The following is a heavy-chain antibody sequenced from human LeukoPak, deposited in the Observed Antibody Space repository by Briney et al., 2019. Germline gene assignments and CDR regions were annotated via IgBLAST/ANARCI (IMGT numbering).Heavy chain of an antibody. D-gene: IGHD1-26*01. Sequence: SGTLSLTCAVSGGSSSSSNWWSWVRQPPGKGLEWIGEIYHSGSTNYNPSLKSRVTISVDKSKNQFSLKLSSVTAADTAVYYCARELTSVGGPISYWGQGTLVTVSS. V-gene: IGHV4-4*02. J-gene: IGHJ4*02. CDR2: IYHSGST. CDR3: ARELTSVGGPISY. CDR1: GGSSSSSNW.